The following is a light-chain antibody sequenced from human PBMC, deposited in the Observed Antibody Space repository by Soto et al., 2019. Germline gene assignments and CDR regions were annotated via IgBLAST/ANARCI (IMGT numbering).Light chain of an antibody. CDR2: DVS. V-gene: IGLV2-11*01. J-gene: IGLJ1*01. CDR1: SSDVGGYKY. CDR3: CSYAGSPYV. Sequence: QPVLTQPRSVSGYPGQSVTISCTGTSSDVGGYKYVSWYQQHPGKAPKLMIYDVSERPSGVPDRFSGSKSGNTASLTISGLHAEDEADYYCCSYAGSPYVFGTGTKVTVL.